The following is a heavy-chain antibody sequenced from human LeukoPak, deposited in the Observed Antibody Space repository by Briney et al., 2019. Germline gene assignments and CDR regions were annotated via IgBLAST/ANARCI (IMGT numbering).Heavy chain of an antibody. Sequence: ASVKVSCKASGYTFTGYYMHWVRQAPGQGLEWMGWMNPNSGGTNYAQKFQGRVTMTRDTSISTAYMELSRLRSDDTAVYYCASALLLGVAFDIWGQGTMVTVSS. D-gene: IGHD3-10*01. CDR2: MNPNSGGT. CDR3: ASALLLGVAFDI. V-gene: IGHV1-2*02. CDR1: GYTFTGYY. J-gene: IGHJ3*02.